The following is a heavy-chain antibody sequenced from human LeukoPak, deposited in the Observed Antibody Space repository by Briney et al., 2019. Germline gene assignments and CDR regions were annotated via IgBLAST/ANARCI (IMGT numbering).Heavy chain of an antibody. CDR3: VRLGGRNGFDY. CDR2: IKQDGSEK. D-gene: IGHD3-16*01. Sequence: GGSLRLSCAASGFTFINYWMSWVRQAPGKGLKWVASIKQDGSEKYYVDSVKGRFTISRDNTKNSLYLQMNSLRAEDTAVYYCVRLGGRNGFDYWGQGTLVTVSS. V-gene: IGHV3-7*01. CDR1: GFTFINYW. J-gene: IGHJ4*02.